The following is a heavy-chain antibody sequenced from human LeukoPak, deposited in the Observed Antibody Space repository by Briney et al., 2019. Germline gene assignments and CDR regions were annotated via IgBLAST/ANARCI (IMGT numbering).Heavy chain of an antibody. Sequence: SVKVSCKASGGTFSSYAISWVRQAPGQGLEWMGGIIPIFDTASYAQKFQGRVTITTDESTSTAYMELSSLRSEDTAVYYCARDPRSILIIPTEGIVASPGAFDIWGQGTMVTVSS. CDR2: IIPIFDTA. J-gene: IGHJ3*02. CDR1: GGTFSSYA. CDR3: ARDPRSILIIPTEGIVASPGAFDI. D-gene: IGHD1-26*01. V-gene: IGHV1-69*05.